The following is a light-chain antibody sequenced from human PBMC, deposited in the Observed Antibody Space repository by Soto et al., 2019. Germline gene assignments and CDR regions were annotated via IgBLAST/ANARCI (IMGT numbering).Light chain of an antibody. CDR1: QNIRSY. J-gene: IGKJ1*01. Sequence: DIQMTQSPSSLSASVGDRVTIPCRASQNIRSYLNWYQQKLGKAPKLLIYAASTLQSGVPSRFSGGGSGTEFTLTISSLQPEDFATYYCQQSYSAPRTFGQGTKVEIK. V-gene: IGKV1-39*01. CDR2: AAS. CDR3: QQSYSAPRT.